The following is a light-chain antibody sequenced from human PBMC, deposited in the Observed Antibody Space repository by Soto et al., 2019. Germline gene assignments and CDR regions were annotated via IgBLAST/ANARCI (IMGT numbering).Light chain of an antibody. CDR3: QRHSNWPLT. CDR1: QSVSSY. Sequence: EIVLTQSPATLSLSPGERATLSCRASQSVSSYLAWYQQKPGQAPRLLIYDASNRATGIPARFSGSGSGTDFALTISSLEPEDFAVYYCQRHSNWPLTFGPGTKVDIK. V-gene: IGKV3-11*01. CDR2: DAS. J-gene: IGKJ3*01.